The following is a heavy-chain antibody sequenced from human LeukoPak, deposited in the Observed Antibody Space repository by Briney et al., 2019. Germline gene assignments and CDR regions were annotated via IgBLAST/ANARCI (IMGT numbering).Heavy chain of an antibody. D-gene: IGHD2-2*01. J-gene: IGHJ4*02. Sequence: PSETLSPTCTVSGGSISSSSYYCGWIRQPPGKGLEWIGSTYYSGSTYYNPSLKSRVTISVDTSKNQFSLKLSSVTAADTAVYYCARGYCSGTSCYYFDSWGQGTLVTVSS. CDR1: GGSISSSSYY. CDR3: ARGYCSGTSCYYFDS. V-gene: IGHV4-39*01. CDR2: TYYSGST.